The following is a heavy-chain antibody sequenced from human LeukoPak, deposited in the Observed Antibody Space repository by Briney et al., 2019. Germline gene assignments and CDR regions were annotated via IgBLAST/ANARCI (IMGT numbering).Heavy chain of an antibody. J-gene: IGHJ4*02. CDR1: GFTFSSYW. D-gene: IGHD6-13*01. CDR3: TRGQQLVGD. CDR2: INPDGGST. V-gene: IGHV3-74*01. Sequence: GGSLRLSCAASGFTFSSYWMHWFRQAPGKGLVWVSRINPDGGSTAYADSVKGLFTISRDNAKNTLYLQMNSLRVEDTAVYYCTRGQQLVGDWGQGTLVTVSS.